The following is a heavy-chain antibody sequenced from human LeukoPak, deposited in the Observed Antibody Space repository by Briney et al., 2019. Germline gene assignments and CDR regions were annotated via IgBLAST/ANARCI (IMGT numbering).Heavy chain of an antibody. CDR2: INPNSGDT. Sequence: ASVKVSCRASGYAFTSYYIQWVRQAPGQGLECMGWINPNSGDTHFARNFQDTVTMTRDTSITTVYMSLTRLTSADTAVYYCARGPLINSRGRHAHFDFWGQGTGVTVSS. CDR3: ARGPLINSRGRHAHFDF. D-gene: IGHD3-22*01. J-gene: IGHJ4*02. V-gene: IGHV1-2*02. CDR1: GYAFTSYY.